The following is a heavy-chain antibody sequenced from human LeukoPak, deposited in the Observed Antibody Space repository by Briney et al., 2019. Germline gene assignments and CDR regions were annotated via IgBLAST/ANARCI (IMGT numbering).Heavy chain of an antibody. CDR2: ISNSGST. Sequence: SETLSLTCTVSGGSIISYYWSWIRQPPGKGLEWIGYISNSGSTNYNPSLKSRVTISVDTSKNQFSLKLSSVTAADTAVYYCACLTTADAFDIWGQGTMVTVSS. J-gene: IGHJ3*02. V-gene: IGHV4-59*01. CDR3: ACLTTADAFDI. D-gene: IGHD3-22*01. CDR1: GGSIISYY.